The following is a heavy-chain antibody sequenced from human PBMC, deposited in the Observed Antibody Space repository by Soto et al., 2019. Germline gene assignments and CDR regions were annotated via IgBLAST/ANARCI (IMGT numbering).Heavy chain of an antibody. V-gene: IGHV4-59*01. Sequence: SETMSLTCTVSGGSISSYYWSWIRQPPGKGLEWIGYIYYSGSTNYNPSLKSRVTISVDTSKNQFSLKLSSVTAADTAVYYCARSPQLRFLEWPPPYYFDYWGQGTLVTVSS. CDR3: ARSPQLRFLEWPPPYYFDY. J-gene: IGHJ4*02. CDR1: GGSISSYY. D-gene: IGHD3-3*01. CDR2: IYYSGST.